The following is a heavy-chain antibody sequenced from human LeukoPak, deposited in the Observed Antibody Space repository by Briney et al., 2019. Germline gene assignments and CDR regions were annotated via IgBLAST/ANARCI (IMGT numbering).Heavy chain of an antibody. CDR2: INPNSGGT. Sequence: ASVKVSCKASGYTFTSYDINWVRQATGQGLEWMGWINPNSGGTNYAQKFQGRVTMTRDTSISTAYMELSRLRSDDTAVYYCARGEIAAAGTGFFGYWGQGTLVTVSS. CDR3: ARGEIAAAGTGFFGY. J-gene: IGHJ4*02. V-gene: IGHV1-2*02. CDR1: GYTFTSYD. D-gene: IGHD6-13*01.